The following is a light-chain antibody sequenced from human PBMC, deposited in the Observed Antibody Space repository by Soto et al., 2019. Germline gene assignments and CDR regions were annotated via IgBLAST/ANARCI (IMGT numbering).Light chain of an antibody. CDR3: QHFDNSIWT. J-gene: IGKJ1*01. Sequence: IVLTQSPGTLSLSPGERATLSCRVSRSVSSNSVAWYQQTPGQAPRLIMYRVSTGASGVPDRFIGGGSGTDFTLTVSRLEPEDFAVYYCQHFDNSIWTFGQGTKV. CDR1: RSVSSNS. V-gene: IGKV3-20*01. CDR2: RVS.